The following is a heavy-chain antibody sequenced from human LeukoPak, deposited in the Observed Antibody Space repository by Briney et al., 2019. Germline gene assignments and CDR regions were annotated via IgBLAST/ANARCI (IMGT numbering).Heavy chain of an antibody. V-gene: IGHV4-59*01. CDR3: ARGAKGDAFDI. CDR1: GGSFSGYY. Sequence: PSETLSLTCAVYGGSFSGYYWSWIRQPPGKGLEWIGYIYYSGSTNYNPSLKSRVTISVDTSKNQFSLKLSSVTAADTAVYYCARGAKGDAFDIWGQGTMVTVSS. J-gene: IGHJ3*02. CDR2: IYYSGST.